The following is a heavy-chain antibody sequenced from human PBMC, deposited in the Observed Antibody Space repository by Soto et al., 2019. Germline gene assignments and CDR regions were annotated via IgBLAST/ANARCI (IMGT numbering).Heavy chain of an antibody. Sequence: LSLTCTVSGGSINSGGYYWSWIRQHPGKGLEWIGYIYYSGSTYYNPSLKSRVTISVDTSKNQFSLKLSSVTAADTAVYYCARDYPPGRSFGVVTAFDPWGQGTLVTVSS. J-gene: IGHJ5*02. CDR1: GGSINSGGYY. V-gene: IGHV4-31*03. CDR3: ARDYPPGRSFGVVTAFDP. D-gene: IGHD3-3*01. CDR2: IYYSGST.